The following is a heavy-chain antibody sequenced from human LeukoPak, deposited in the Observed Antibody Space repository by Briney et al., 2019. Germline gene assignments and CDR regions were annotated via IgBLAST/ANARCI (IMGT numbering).Heavy chain of an antibody. V-gene: IGHV1-46*01. J-gene: IGHJ3*02. D-gene: IGHD2-2*01. Sequence: GASMKVSCKASGYTFTSYYMHWVRQAPGQGLEWMGIINPSGGSTSYAQKFQGRVTMTRDTSTSTVYMELSSLRSGDTAVYYCARERLPGYCSSTNCYLEGLDAFDIWGQGTMVTVSS. CDR1: GYTFTSYY. CDR3: ARERLPGYCSSTNCYLEGLDAFDI. CDR2: INPSGGST.